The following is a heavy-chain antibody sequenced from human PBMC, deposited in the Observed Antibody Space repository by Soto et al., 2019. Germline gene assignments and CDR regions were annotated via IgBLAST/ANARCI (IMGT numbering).Heavy chain of an antibody. CDR3: VKYSARIVVVPRVDGDNWLDP. CDR1: GFTFSDYF. Sequence: PGGSLRLSCAASGFTFSDYFMSWIRQAPGKGLEWVSFISGSSDNIKYADSVKGRFTISRDNAKNSLYLQMNSLRAEDTAVCYCVKYSARIVVVPRVDGDNWLDPWGQGTLVTVSS. D-gene: IGHD2-2*01. V-gene: IGHV3-11*06. CDR2: ISGSSDNI. J-gene: IGHJ5*02.